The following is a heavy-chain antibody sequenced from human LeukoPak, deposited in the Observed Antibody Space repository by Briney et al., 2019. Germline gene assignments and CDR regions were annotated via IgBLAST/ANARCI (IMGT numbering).Heavy chain of an antibody. CDR1: GYTFTGYY. CDR3: ARVISSSWYGKWFDP. D-gene: IGHD6-13*01. Sequence: ASVKVSCKASGYTFTGYYMHWVRQAPGQGLEWMGWINPNSGGTNYEQKFQGRVTMARDPSLSTAYIELSRLRSDDTAVYYCARVISSSWYGKWFDPWGQGTLVTVSS. V-gene: IGHV1-2*02. J-gene: IGHJ5*02. CDR2: INPNSGGT.